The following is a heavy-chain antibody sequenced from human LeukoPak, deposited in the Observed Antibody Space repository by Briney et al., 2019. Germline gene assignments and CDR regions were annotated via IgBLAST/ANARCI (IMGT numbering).Heavy chain of an antibody. CDR1: GGSISNYY. CDR2: INYSGST. Sequence: SETLSLTCTVSGGSISNYYWSWIRQPPGKGLEWIAYINYSGSTNYNPSLKSRVTISVDTSKNQFSLKLSSVTAADTAVYYCARVNPAPSSSWGMENFDWGQGTLVTVSS. D-gene: IGHD6-13*01. V-gene: IGHV4-59*08. CDR3: ARVNPAPSSSWGMENFD. J-gene: IGHJ4*02.